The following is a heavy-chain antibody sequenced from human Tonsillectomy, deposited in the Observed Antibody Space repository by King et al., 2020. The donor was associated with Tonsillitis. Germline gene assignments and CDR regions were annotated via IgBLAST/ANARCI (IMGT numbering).Heavy chain of an antibody. J-gene: IGHJ3*02. CDR1: GFTFSDYA. CDR2: ISDNCDIV. D-gene: IGHD1-26*01. CDR3: ATLVARSWGAFDI. Sequence: EVQLVESGGGLIQPGGSLRLSCVVSGFTFSDYAMNWVRQGPGRGLEWLSYISDNCDIVHYSDSVRGRFTISRDNAKKSLYLQLSSLRGVDTAVYFCATLVARSWGAFDIWGQGTVVTVSS. V-gene: IGHV3-48*01.